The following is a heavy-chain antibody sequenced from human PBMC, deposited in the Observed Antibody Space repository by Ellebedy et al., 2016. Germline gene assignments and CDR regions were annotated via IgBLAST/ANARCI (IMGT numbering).Heavy chain of an antibody. D-gene: IGHD3-3*01. V-gene: IGHV1-2*04. Sequence: ASVKVSCKASGYTFTGYYMHWVRQAPGQGLEWMGWINPNSGGTNYAQKFQGWVTMTRDTSISTAYMELSRLRSDDTAVYYCARAGDDFWSGYYNHYYYGMDVWGQGTTVTVSS. CDR2: INPNSGGT. J-gene: IGHJ6*02. CDR1: GYTFTGYY. CDR3: ARAGDDFWSGYYNHYYYGMDV.